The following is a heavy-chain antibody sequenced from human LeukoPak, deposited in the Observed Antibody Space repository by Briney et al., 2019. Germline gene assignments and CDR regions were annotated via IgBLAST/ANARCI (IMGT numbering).Heavy chain of an antibody. Sequence: PSETLSLTCTVSGVSISSSSYYWGWIRQPPGKGLEWIGNIYYSGSTYYNPSLKSRVTISVDTSKNQFSLKLSSVTAADTAVYYCARFPGTYSSSWGQGTLVTVSS. CDR1: GVSISSSSYY. CDR3: ARFPGTYSSS. J-gene: IGHJ4*02. V-gene: IGHV4-39*07. CDR2: IYYSGST. D-gene: IGHD6-13*01.